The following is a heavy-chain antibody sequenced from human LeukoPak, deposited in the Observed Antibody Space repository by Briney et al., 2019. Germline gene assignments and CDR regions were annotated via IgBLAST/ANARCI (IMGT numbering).Heavy chain of an antibody. V-gene: IGHV1-2*02. J-gene: IGHJ4*02. CDR3: ARVQNYYDSSGYYYPDY. D-gene: IGHD3-22*01. CDR1: GYTFTGYY. Sequence: GASVKVPCKASGYTFTGYYMHWVRQAPGQGLEWMGWINPNSGGTNYAQKFQGRVTMTRDTSISTAYMELRSLRSDDTAVYYCARVQNYYDSSGYYYPDYWGQGTLVTVSS. CDR2: INPNSGGT.